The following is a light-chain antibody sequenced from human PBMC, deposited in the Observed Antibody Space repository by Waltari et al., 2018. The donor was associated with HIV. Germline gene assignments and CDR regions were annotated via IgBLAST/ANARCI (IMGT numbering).Light chain of an antibody. CDR1: SRDVGGYNY. CDR2: EVS. CDR3: SSYTSSSTLV. Sequence: QSALTQPASVSGSPGPSITISCTGTSRDVGGYNYVSWYQQYPGKAPKLMIYEVSNRPSGVSNRFSGSKSGNTASLTISGLQAEDEADYYCSSYTSSSTLVFGGGSKLTVL. V-gene: IGLV2-14*01. J-gene: IGLJ2*01.